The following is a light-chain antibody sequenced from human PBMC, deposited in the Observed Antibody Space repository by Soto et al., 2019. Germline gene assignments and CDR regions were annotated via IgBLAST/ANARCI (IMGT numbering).Light chain of an antibody. CDR3: QQRSNWQVT. CDR1: QSVSTY. J-gene: IGKJ5*01. CDR2: DAS. Sequence: SVFTNKPDTLSLSPGERAALSCRASQSVSTYLAWYQQKPGQAPRLLIYDASNRATGIPARFSGSGSGTDFTLTISSLEPEDFAVYYCQQRSNWQVTFGQGTRLENK. V-gene: IGKV3-11*01.